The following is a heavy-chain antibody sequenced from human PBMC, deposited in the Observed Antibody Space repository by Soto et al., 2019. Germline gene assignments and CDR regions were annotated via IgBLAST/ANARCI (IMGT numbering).Heavy chain of an antibody. V-gene: IGHV4-59*08. J-gene: IGHJ6*03. Sequence: SETLSLTCTVSGGSISSYYWSWIRQPPGKGLEWIGYIYYSGSTNYNPSLKSRVTISVDTSKNQFSLKLSSVTAADTAVYYCARSLPAAMSTYYYYYMDVWGKGTTVTVPS. CDR1: GGSISSYY. CDR3: ARSLPAAMSTYYYYYMDV. D-gene: IGHD2-2*01. CDR2: IYYSGST.